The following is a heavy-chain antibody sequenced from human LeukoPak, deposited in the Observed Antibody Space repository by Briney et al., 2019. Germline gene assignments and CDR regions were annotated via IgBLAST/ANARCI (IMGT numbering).Heavy chain of an antibody. CDR1: GGTFSSYA. CDR2: ISAYNGNT. J-gene: IGHJ6*02. Sequence: GASVKVSCKASGGTFSSYAIRWVRQAPGQGLEWMGWISAYNGNTNQAQKLQGRVTMTTDTSTSTAYMELRSLRSDDTAVYYCARGELTIFGATDYYGMDVWGQGTTVTVSS. V-gene: IGHV1-18*01. CDR3: ARGELTIFGATDYYGMDV. D-gene: IGHD3-3*01.